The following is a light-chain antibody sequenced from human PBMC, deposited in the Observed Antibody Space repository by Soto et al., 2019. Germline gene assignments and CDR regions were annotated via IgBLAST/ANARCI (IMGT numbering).Light chain of an antibody. J-gene: IGLJ3*02. CDR1: SSNIGSNY. CDR2: INN. V-gene: IGLV1-44*01. Sequence: QAVVTQPPSASGTPGQRVTISCSGRSSNIGSNYVNWYQQLSGTAPKLVIYINNQRPSGITDRFSGSKSGTSASLAISGLQSEDEAEYYCATWDDSLNGWVFGGGTKLTVL. CDR3: ATWDDSLNGWV.